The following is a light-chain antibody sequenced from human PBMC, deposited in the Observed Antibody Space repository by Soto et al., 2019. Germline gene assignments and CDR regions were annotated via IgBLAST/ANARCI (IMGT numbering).Light chain of an antibody. CDR1: QSVGNS. CDR2: DAS. V-gene: IGKV3-11*01. CDR3: EQRSSWPLLT. J-gene: IGKJ4*01. Sequence: DIVLTQSPATLSLSPGERASLSCRASQSVGNSLAWYQQNLGQPPRLLIYDASTRATGVPARFSGSGSGTDFTLTISSLEPEDFAVYYCEQRSSWPLLTCGGGTKVEIK.